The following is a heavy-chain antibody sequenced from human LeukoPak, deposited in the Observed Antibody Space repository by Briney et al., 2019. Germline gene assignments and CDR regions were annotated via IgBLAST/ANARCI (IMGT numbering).Heavy chain of an antibody. Sequence: GASVKVSCKASGYTFTSYYTHWVRQAPGQGLEWMGIINPSGGSTSYAQKFQGRVTMTRDTSTSTVYMELSSLRSEDTAVYYCARVRSYYGSGSYSSYFDYWGQGTLVTVSS. CDR3: ARVRSYYGSGSYSSYFDY. CDR2: INPSGGST. CDR1: GYTFTSYY. J-gene: IGHJ4*02. D-gene: IGHD3-10*01. V-gene: IGHV1-46*01.